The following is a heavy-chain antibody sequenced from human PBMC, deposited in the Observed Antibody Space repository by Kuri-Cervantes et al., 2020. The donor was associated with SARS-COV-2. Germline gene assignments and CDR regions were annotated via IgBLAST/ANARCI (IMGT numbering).Heavy chain of an antibody. D-gene: IGHD3-22*01. CDR3: AREGYYDSSGYFDY. J-gene: IGHJ4*02. CDR1: GFTFSSYS. V-gene: IGHV3-48*02. CDR2: ISSSSSTI. Sequence: GGSLRLSCAASGFTFSSYSMNWVRQAPGKGLEWVSYISSSSSTIYYADSVKGRFTISRDNAKISLYLQMNSLRDEDTAVYYCAREGYYDSSGYFDYWGQGTLVTVSS.